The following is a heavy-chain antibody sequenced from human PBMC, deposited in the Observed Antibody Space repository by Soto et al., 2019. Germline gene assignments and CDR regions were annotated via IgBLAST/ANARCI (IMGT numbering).Heavy chain of an antibody. CDR1: GYTFTSYY. D-gene: IGHD3-16*01. CDR3: ARDRVMITFGGGGGLAY. Sequence: QVQLVQSGAEVKKPGASVKVSCKASGYTFTSYYMHWVRQAPGQGLEWMGIINPSGGSTSYAQQFQGRITITRDTSTSTVYMELSSLRSEDTAVYYCARDRVMITFGGGGGLAYWGQGTLVTVSS. CDR2: INPSGGST. J-gene: IGHJ4*02. V-gene: IGHV1-46*01.